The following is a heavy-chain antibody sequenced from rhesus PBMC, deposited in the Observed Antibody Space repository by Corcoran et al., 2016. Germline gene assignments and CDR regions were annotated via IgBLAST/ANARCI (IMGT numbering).Heavy chain of an antibody. D-gene: IGHD5-42*01. CDR3: VRRDRRAFDF. V-gene: IGHV4-57*01. J-gene: IGHJ3*01. Sequence: QLQLQESGPGLVKPSETLSLTCAVSADSVSSSNWWNWIRQPPGKGLEGIGRISGSGGDTNYNPSLTSRVTISTDTSKNQFSLKVSSVTAADTAVYYCVRRDRRAFDFWDQGLRVTVSS. CDR2: ISGSGGDT. CDR1: ADSVSSSNW.